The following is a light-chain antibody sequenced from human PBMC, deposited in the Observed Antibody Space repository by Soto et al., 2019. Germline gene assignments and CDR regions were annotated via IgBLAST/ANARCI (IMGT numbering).Light chain of an antibody. CDR2: RDY. J-gene: IGLJ2*01. V-gene: IGLV3-9*01. CDR3: QVWDSSYVL. CDR1: NIGSKN. Sequence: SYELTQPLAVSVALGQTARITCGGNNIGSKNVHWYQQKPGQAPMLVIYRDYNRPSGIPERFSGSSSGNTATLTISRAQAGDEADYYCQVWDSSYVLFGGGTKLTVL.